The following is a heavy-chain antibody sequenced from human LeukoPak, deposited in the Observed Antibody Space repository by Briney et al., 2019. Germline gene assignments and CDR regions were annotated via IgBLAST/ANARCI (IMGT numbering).Heavy chain of an antibody. V-gene: IGHV3-20*04. CDR1: GFTFDDYG. J-gene: IGHJ4*02. CDR3: AREGRIYTYGPGSFDY. CDR2: FNWDGDGA. D-gene: IGHD3-10*01. Sequence: GGSLRLSCAASGFTFDDYGMSWVRQVPGKGLEWVSGFNWDGDGAVYADSVKGRFTISRDNAKNSLYLQMNSLRVDDTALYYCAREGRIYTYGPGSFDYWGQGTGVTVSS.